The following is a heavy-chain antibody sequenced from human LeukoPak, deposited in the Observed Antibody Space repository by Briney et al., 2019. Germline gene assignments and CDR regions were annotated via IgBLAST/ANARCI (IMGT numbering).Heavy chain of an antibody. CDR1: GGSISSGGYY. J-gene: IGHJ6*02. Sequence: SETLSLTCTVSGGSISSGGYYWSWIRQHPGKGLEWIGYIYYSGSTYYNPSLKSRVTISVDTSKNQFSLKLSSVTAADTAVYYCASQYADGSGSYYYYYYGMDVWGQGTTVTVSS. V-gene: IGHV4-31*03. CDR3: ASQYADGSGSYYYYYYGMDV. D-gene: IGHD3-10*01. CDR2: IYYSGST.